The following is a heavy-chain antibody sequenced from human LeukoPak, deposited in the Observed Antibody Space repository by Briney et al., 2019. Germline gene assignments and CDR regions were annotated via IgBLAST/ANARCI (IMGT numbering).Heavy chain of an antibody. J-gene: IGHJ6*03. V-gene: IGHV3-74*01. CDR1: GFTFSSYW. CDR3: ARVPKNYYYYYMDV. Sequence: GGSLRLSCAASGFTFSSYWMHWVRQAPGKGLVWVSRINSDGSSTSYADSVKGRFTISRDNAKNTLYLQMNSLRAEDTAVYYCARVPKNYYYYYMDVWGKGTTVTVPS. CDR2: INSDGSST.